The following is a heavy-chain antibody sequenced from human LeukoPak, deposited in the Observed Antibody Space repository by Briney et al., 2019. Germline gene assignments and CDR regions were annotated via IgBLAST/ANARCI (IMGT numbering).Heavy chain of an antibody. V-gene: IGHV4-59*08. CDR2: IYYSGST. D-gene: IGHD5-12*01. CDR3: ARQWATIGGIYYFDY. J-gene: IGHJ4*02. Sequence: SETLSLTCTVSGGSISSYYWSWIRQPPGKGLEWIGYIYYSGSTNYNPSLESRVTISVDTSKNQFSLKLSSVTAADTAVYYCARQWATIGGIYYFDYWGQGTLVTVSS. CDR1: GGSISSYY.